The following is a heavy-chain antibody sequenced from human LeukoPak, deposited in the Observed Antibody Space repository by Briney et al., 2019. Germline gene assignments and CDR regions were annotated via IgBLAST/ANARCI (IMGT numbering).Heavy chain of an antibody. D-gene: IGHD6-19*01. J-gene: IGHJ4*02. Sequence: GRSLRLSCAASGFTFDDYAMHWVRQAPGKGLEWVSGISWNSGSIGYADSVKGRFTISRDNAKNSLYLQMNSLGAEDMALYYCAKGMGKGIAVAGDYWGQGTLVTVSS. V-gene: IGHV3-9*03. CDR3: AKGMGKGIAVAGDY. CDR1: GFTFDDYA. CDR2: ISWNSGSI.